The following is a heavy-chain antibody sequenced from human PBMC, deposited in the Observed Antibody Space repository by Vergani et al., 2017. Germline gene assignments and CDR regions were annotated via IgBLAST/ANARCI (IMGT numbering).Heavy chain of an antibody. CDR2: INYSGST. CDR3: ARVYSLXATMVRYYYYYMDV. J-gene: IGHJ6*03. Sequence: QVQLQESGPGLVKPSQTLPLTCTVSGGSISSGTYYWSWIRQQSGKGLEWIGYINYSGSTYYNPSLKSRVTISVDTSKNQFSLKLSSVTAADTAVYYCARVYSLXATMVRYYYYYMDVWGKGTTVIVSS. V-gene: IGHV4-31*03. D-gene: IGHD5-24*01. CDR1: GGSISSGTYY.